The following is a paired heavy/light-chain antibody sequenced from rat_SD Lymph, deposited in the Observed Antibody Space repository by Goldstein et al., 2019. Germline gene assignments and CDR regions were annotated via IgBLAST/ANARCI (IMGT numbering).Heavy chain of an antibody. CDR1: GFSLTSYG. Sequence: QVQLKESGPGPVQPSETLSLTCTVSGFSLTSYGVNWVRQPPGKGLEWMGRMRYNGDTSYNSALKSRLSISRDTSKNQVFLKMNSLQTDDTGTYYCTRDRFGVPFDYWGQGVMVTVSS. J-gene: IGHJ2*01. V-gene: IGHV2-63*01. CDR2: MRYNGDT. D-gene: IGHD4-3*01. CDR3: TRDRFGVPFDY.
Light chain of an antibody. CDR3: LQYVNLPLT. Sequence: DIQMTQSPPSLSASLGDKVTITCQASQNINKYIAWYQQKPGKAPRLLIRYTSTLESGTPSRFSGSGSGRDYSFSISNVESEDIASYYCLQYVNLPLTFGSGTKLEIK. V-gene: IGKV19S2*01. CDR2: YTS. CDR1: QNINKY. J-gene: IGKJ5*01.